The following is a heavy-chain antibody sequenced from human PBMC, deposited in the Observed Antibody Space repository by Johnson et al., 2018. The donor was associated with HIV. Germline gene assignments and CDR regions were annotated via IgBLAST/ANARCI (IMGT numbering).Heavy chain of an antibody. D-gene: IGHD5-24*01. CDR3: ARGRWLQSKSDAFDI. Sequence: QVQVVESGGGVVQPGGSLRLSCAASGFTFSSYGMHWVRQAPGQGLEWVAVISYDGSNKYYADSVKGRFPISRDNSTNTLNLQMNSLRADDTAVYYCARGRWLQSKSDAFDIWGQGTMVTVSS. CDR2: ISYDGSNK. V-gene: IGHV3-30*03. J-gene: IGHJ3*02. CDR1: GFTFSSYG.